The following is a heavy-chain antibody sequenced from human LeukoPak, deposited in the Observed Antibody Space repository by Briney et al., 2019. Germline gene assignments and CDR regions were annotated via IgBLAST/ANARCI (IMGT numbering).Heavy chain of an antibody. D-gene: IGHD3-16*01. Sequence: PGGSLRLSCEVSGFTFNSYVMSWVRRAPGKGLEWVSSFNGRGGYTFYADSVKGRFTISRDNSKNTLYLQMNSLRAEDTAVYYCAKGADRDSGEYYYYYMDVWGKGTTVTISS. CDR1: GFTFNSYV. CDR2: FNGRGGYT. CDR3: AKGADRDSGEYYYYYMDV. V-gene: IGHV3-23*01. J-gene: IGHJ6*03.